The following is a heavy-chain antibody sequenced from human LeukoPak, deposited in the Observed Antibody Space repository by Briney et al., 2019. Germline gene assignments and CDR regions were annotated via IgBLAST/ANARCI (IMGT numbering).Heavy chain of an antibody. V-gene: IGHV4-59*01. D-gene: IGHD3-22*01. CDR1: GGSISSYY. CDR2: IYYSGST. CDR3: ARATSDSSGYLATIDY. J-gene: IGHJ4*02. Sequence: PSETLSLTCTVSGGSISSYYWSWIRQPPGKGLEWIGYIYYSGSTNYNPSLKSRVAISVDTSKNQFSLKLSSVTAADTAVYYCARATSDSSGYLATIDYWGQGTLVTVSS.